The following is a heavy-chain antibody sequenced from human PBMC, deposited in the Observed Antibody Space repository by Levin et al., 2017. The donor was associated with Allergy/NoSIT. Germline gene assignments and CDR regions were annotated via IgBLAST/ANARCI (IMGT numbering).Heavy chain of an antibody. CDR2: IWYGGNNE. J-gene: IGHJ5*02. Sequence: SCAASGFTFSSYGMHWVRQAPGKGLEWVAVIWYGGNNEYYADSVKGRFTISGDNSKNTLYLQMNSLRAEDTAVYYCARDPHTHDYGDYWWFDPWGQGTLVTVSS. D-gene: IGHD4-17*01. CDR1: GFTFSSYG. CDR3: ARDPHTHDYGDYWWFDP. V-gene: IGHV3-33*01.